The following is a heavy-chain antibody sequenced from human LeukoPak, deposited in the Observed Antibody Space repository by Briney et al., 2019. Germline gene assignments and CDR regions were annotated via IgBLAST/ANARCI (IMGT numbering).Heavy chain of an antibody. V-gene: IGHV4-30-2*01. CDR2: IYHSGST. J-gene: IGHJ3*02. D-gene: IGHD1-7*01. CDR3: ARFPRITGTTSDGFDI. CDR1: GGSISSGSYS. Sequence: SETLSLTCAVSGGSISSGSYSWSWIRQPPGKGLEWIGYIYHSGSTYYNPSLKSRVTISVDRSKNQFSLKLTSVTAADTAVYYCARFPRITGTTSDGFDIWGQGTMVTVSS.